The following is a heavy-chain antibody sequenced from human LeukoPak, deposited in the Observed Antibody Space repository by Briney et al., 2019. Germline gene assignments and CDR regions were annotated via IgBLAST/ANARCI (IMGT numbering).Heavy chain of an antibody. V-gene: IGHV3-23*01. CDR1: GFTFRTYA. J-gene: IGHJ1*01. Sequence: GESLRLSCAASGFTFRTYAMSWVRQIPGKGLEWVSSISTDGGDTSYADSVKGRFSISRDNSKNTLHLQMNNLRAEDTAKYFCAQQLGYCSRGSCYFTNWGQGTLVTVSS. CDR3: AQQLGYCSRGSCYFTN. CDR2: ISTDGGDT. D-gene: IGHD2-15*01.